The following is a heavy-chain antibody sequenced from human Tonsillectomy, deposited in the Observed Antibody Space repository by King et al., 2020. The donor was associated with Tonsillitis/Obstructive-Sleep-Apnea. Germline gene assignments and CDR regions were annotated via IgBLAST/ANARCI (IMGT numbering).Heavy chain of an antibody. V-gene: IGHV3-30*18. Sequence: VQLVESGGGAVQPGRSLRLSCAASGFTFSIYGMHWVRQAPGKGLEWVAVISYDGTNKYYADSVKGRFTISRDNSKNTLNLQMNSLRAEDTAVYYCAKDNGDLQSTDWYFDLWGRGTLVTVSS. J-gene: IGHJ2*01. CDR1: GFTFSIYG. CDR3: AKDNGDLQSTDWYFDL. CDR2: ISYDGTNK. D-gene: IGHD4-11*01.